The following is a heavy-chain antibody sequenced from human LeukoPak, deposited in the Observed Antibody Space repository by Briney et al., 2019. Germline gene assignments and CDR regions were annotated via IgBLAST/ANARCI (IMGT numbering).Heavy chain of an antibody. D-gene: IGHD5-18*01. CDR3: ARDYGSYTAMVTRSHYYYYYGMDV. Sequence: GGSLRLFCEGSAFIFSGHWMNWVRQTPGKGLEWVASIKEDGSERQYVDSVKGRFSISRDNTKGSLFLQLNSLRAEDTAVYYCARDYGSYTAMVTRSHYYYYYGMDVWGQGTTVTVSS. V-gene: IGHV3-7*03. CDR1: AFIFSGHW. J-gene: IGHJ6*02. CDR2: IKEDGSER.